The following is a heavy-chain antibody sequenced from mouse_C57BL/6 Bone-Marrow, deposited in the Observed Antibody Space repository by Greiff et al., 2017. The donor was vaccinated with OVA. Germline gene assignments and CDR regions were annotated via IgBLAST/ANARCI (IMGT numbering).Heavy chain of an antibody. Sequence: QVQLQQPGAELVKPGASVKMSCKASGYTFTSYWITWVKQRPGQGLEWIGDIYPGSGSTNYNEKFKSKATLTVDTSSSTAYMQLSSLTSEDSAVYYCAREGVFITTVVDFDYWGQGTTLTVSS. D-gene: IGHD1-1*01. CDR2: IYPGSGST. CDR3: AREGVFITTVVDFDY. J-gene: IGHJ2*01. V-gene: IGHV1-55*01. CDR1: GYTFTSYW.